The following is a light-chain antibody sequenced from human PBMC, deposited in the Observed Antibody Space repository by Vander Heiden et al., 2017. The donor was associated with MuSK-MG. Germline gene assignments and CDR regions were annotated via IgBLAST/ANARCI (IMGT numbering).Light chain of an antibody. V-gene: IGLV2-14*03. CDR3: SSYTSSSTLV. Sequence: QSALTPPAPVSGSPGQSITISCTGTSSDVGGYNYVSWYQQHPGKAPKLMIYDVSNRPSGVSNRFSGSKAGNTASLTSSGLQAEDEADYYCSSYTSSSTLVFGGGTKLTVL. CDR2: DVS. CDR1: SSDVGGYNY. J-gene: IGLJ2*01.